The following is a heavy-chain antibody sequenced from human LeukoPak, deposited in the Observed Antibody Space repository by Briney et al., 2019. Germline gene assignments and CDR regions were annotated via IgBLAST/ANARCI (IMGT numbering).Heavy chain of an antibody. Sequence: SETLSLTCTVSGGSISDYFWSWIRQPPGKGLEWVGYVFYNGSTNYNPSLKSRVTILLDRSKNQLSLKLSSVTDADTAVYYCARYHNGYDDYWGQGSLVTVSS. D-gene: IGHD5-12*01. V-gene: IGHV4-59*12. CDR1: GGSISDYF. CDR3: ARYHNGYDDY. CDR2: VFYNGST. J-gene: IGHJ4*02.